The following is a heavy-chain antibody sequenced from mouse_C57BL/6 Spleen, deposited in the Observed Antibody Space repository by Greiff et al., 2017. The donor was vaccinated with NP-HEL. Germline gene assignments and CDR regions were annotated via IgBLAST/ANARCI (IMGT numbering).Heavy chain of an antibody. CDR2: IYPGDGDT. Sequence: QVQLKQSGAELVKPGASVKISCKASGYAFSSYWMNWVKQRPGKGLEWIGQIYPGDGDTNYNGKFKGKATLTADKSSSTAYMQLSSLTSEDSAVYFCARAIEFYYAMDYWGQGTSVTVSS. V-gene: IGHV1-80*01. CDR1: GYAFSSYW. CDR3: ARAIEFYYAMDY. J-gene: IGHJ4*01.